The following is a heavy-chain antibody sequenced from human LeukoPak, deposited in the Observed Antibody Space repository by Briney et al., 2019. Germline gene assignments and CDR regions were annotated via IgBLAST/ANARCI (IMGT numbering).Heavy chain of an antibody. J-gene: IGHJ4*02. CDR1: GFTFCSYW. CDR3: ASLPFCGGDCYPYYFDY. D-gene: IGHD2-21*01. V-gene: IGHV3-74*01. Sequence: GGSLRLSXAASGFTFCSYWMHWVRQAPGKGLVWVSRINTAGSNTAYADSVKGRFTISRDNARNTLHLQMNSLRAEDTAVYYCASLPFCGGDCYPYYFDYWGQGTLVTVSS. CDR2: INTAGSNT.